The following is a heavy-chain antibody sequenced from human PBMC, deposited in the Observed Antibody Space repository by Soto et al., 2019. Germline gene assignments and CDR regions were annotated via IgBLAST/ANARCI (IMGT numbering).Heavy chain of an antibody. CDR3: AKGRDFDWFRNYFDY. Sequence: GGSLRLSCAASGFTFDDYAMHWVRQAPGKGLEWVSGISWNSGSIGYADSVKGRFTISRDNAKNSLYLQMNSLRAEDTALYYCAKGRDFDWFRNYFDYWGQGTLVTVSS. J-gene: IGHJ4*02. CDR1: GFTFDDYA. CDR2: ISWNSGSI. D-gene: IGHD3-9*01. V-gene: IGHV3-9*01.